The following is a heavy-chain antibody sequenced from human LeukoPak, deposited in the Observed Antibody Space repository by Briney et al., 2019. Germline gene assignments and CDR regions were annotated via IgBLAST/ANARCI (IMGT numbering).Heavy chain of an antibody. CDR3: VRSSTAAYNTAAALGGYFQH. J-gene: IGHJ1*01. Sequence: GGSLRLSCTASGFTFSTYGMHWVRQAPGKGLEYISAISTNAGRTYYSKSVKGRFIISRDNSKNTMFLEMGSLRPDDTAVYYCVRSSTAAYNTAAALGGYFQHWGQGTLVTVSS. D-gene: IGHD6-6*01. CDR1: GFTFSTYG. CDR2: ISTNAGRT. V-gene: IGHV3-64*01.